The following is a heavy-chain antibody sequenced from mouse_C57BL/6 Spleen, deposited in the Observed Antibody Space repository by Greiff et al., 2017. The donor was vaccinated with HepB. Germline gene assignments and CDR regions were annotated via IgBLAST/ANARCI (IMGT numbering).Heavy chain of an antibody. V-gene: IGHV14-4*01. Sequence: VQLQQSGAELVRPGASVKLSCTASGFNIKDDYMHWVKQRPEQGLEWIGWIDPENGDTEYASKFQGKATITADTSSNTAYLPLSSLTSEDTAVYYCTSLPLYAMDYWGQGTSVTVSS. CDR3: TSLPLYAMDY. J-gene: IGHJ4*01. CDR2: IDPENGDT. CDR1: GFNIKDDY.